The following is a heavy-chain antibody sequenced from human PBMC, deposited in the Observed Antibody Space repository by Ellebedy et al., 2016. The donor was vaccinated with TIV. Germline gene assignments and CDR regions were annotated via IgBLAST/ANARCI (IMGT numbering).Heavy chain of an antibody. CDR1: GFTFDDLG. D-gene: IGHD3-22*01. CDR2: INWNGGST. CDR3: ARVGSSGYYSHFDY. Sequence: GESLKISCAASGFTFDDLGMSWVRQAPGKGLEWVSGINWNGGSTGYADSVKGRFTISRDNAKNSLYLQMNSLRVEDTALYHCARVGSSGYYSHFDYWGQGTLVTVSS. V-gene: IGHV3-20*01. J-gene: IGHJ4*02.